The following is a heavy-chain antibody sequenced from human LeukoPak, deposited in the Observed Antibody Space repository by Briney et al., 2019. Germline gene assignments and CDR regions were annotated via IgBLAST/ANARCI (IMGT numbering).Heavy chain of an antibody. CDR3: ARVPPHSGPDIVATKFDY. D-gene: IGHD5-12*01. Sequence: SETLSLTCTVSGGSISNYYWNWIRQPPGKGLEWIGAINYSGSTNYNPSLKSRVTISIDTSKNQFSLKLSSVTAADTAVYYCARVPPHSGPDIVATKFDYWGQGTLVTVSS. CDR1: GGSISNYY. V-gene: IGHV4-34*01. CDR2: INYSGST. J-gene: IGHJ4*02.